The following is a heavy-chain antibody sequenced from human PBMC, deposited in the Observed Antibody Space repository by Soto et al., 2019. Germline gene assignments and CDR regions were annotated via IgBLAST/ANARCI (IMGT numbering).Heavy chain of an antibody. Sequence: SETLSLTCTVSGGSISSYYWSWIRQPPGKGLEWIGYIYYSGSTNYNPSLKSRVTISVDTSKNQFSLKLSSVTAADTAVYYCARHERGYCSSTSCYWAPYNWFDPWGQGTLVTVSS. CDR2: IYYSGST. CDR3: ARHERGYCSSTSCYWAPYNWFDP. CDR1: GGSISSYY. J-gene: IGHJ5*02. V-gene: IGHV4-59*08. D-gene: IGHD2-2*01.